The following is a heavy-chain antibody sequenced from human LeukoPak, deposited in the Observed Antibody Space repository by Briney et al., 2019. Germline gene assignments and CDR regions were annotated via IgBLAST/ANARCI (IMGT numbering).Heavy chain of an antibody. D-gene: IGHD6-13*01. V-gene: IGHV3-7*01. CDR2: IKQDGSEK. J-gene: IGHJ5*02. CDR1: GFTFSTFW. CDR3: ARGKIAAVS. Sequence: PGGSLRLSCAASGFTFSTFWMTWVRQSPGKGLEWVANIKQDGSEKHYVDSVKGRFTISRDNANDALYLQMNSLRAEDTAVYYCARGKIAAVSWGQGTLVTVSS.